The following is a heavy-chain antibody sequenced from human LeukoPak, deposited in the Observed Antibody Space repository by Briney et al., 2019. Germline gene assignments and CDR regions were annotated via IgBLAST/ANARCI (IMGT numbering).Heavy chain of an antibody. J-gene: IGHJ3*02. CDR2: ISSNGGST. CDR3: ARATGPDAFDI. V-gene: IGHV3-64*01. Sequence: GGSLRLSCAASGFTFSSYAMHWVRQAPGKGLEYVSAISSNGGSTYYANSVKGRFTISRDNSENTLYLQMGSLRAEDMAVYYCARATGPDAFDIWGQGTMVTVSS. D-gene: IGHD1-1*01. CDR1: GFTFSSYA.